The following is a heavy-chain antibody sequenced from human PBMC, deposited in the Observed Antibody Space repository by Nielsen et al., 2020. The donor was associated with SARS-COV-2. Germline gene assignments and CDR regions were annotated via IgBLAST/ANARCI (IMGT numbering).Heavy chain of an antibody. Sequence: KVSCKGSGYSFTSYWIGWVRQMPGKGLEWMGIIYPGDSDTRYSPSFQGQVTISADKSISTAYLQWSSLKASDTAMYYCARHITVGKDAFDIWGQGTMGTVSS. CDR2: IYPGDSDT. V-gene: IGHV5-51*01. CDR3: ARHITVGKDAFDI. CDR1: GYSFTSYW. D-gene: IGHD3-10*01. J-gene: IGHJ3*02.